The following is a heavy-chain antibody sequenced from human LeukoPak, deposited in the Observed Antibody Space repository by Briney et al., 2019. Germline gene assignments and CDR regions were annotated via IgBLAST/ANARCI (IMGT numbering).Heavy chain of an antibody. D-gene: IGHD1-14*01. V-gene: IGHV1-8*01. CDR3: ARGPRNDP. Sequence: ASVKVSCKTSGYPFSTWEINWVRQAAGQGREWLGWVHPDSGNTDYAQKFRGRVTISRDTSTTTAYMELSGLRLDDTAVYFCARGPRNDPWGQGTLVTVSS. J-gene: IGHJ5*02. CDR2: VHPDSGNT. CDR1: GYPFSTWE.